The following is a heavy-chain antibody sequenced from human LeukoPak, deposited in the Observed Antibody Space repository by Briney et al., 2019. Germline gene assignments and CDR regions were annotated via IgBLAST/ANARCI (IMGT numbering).Heavy chain of an antibody. CDR2: ISWNSGSI. J-gene: IGHJ4*02. CDR1: GFTFDDYA. Sequence: GGSLRLSCAASGFTFDDYAMHWVRQAPGKGLEWVSGISWNSGSIGYADSVKGRFTISRDNAKNSLYLQMNSLRAEDTALYYCAKDLYSSSSPYYFDYWGQGTLVTVSS. CDR3: AKDLYSSSSPYYFDY. D-gene: IGHD6-13*01. V-gene: IGHV3-9*01.